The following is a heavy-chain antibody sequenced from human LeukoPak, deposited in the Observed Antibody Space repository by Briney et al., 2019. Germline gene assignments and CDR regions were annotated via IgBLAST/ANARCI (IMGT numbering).Heavy chain of an antibody. J-gene: IGHJ4*02. CDR1: GYTFTKFW. D-gene: IGHD3-10*01. CDR2: IYPDDSDT. CDR3: VRGKGSGTYYGFDY. V-gene: IGHV5-51*01. Sequence: GESLKISCETSGYTFTKFWVGWVRRTPGKGLEWLGMIYPDDSDTRYSPSFQGQVTMSVDKSISIVYLHWSSLKASDTAIYYCVRGKGSGTYYGFDYWGQGTVVSVVS.